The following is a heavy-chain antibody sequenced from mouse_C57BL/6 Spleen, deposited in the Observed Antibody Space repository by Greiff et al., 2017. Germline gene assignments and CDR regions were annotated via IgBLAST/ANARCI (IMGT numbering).Heavy chain of an antibody. D-gene: IGHD2-1*01. CDR2: IHPNSGST. V-gene: IGHV1-64*01. J-gene: IGHJ2*01. CDR1: GYPFTSYW. Sequence: QVQLKQPGAELVKPGASVKLSCKASGYPFTSYWMHWVKQRPGQGLEWIGMIHPNSGSTNYNQKFKSKATLTVDKSSSTAYMQLSSLTSEDSAVYYFAREGNWYCDYWGQGTTLTVSS. CDR3: AREGNWYCDY.